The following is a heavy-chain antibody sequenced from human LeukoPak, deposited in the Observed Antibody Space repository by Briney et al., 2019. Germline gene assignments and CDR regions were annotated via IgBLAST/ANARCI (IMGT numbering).Heavy chain of an antibody. CDR3: ARRRDDFWSGYFDY. CDR2: IYYSGST. CDR1: GGSISSYY. Sequence: PSETLSLTCTVSGGSISSYYWSWIRQPPGKGLEWIGYIYYSGSTNYNPSLQGRVTILGETSKNQFSLELRSVAAADTAVYYCARRRDDFWSGYFDYWGQGILVTVSS. V-gene: IGHV4-59*08. D-gene: IGHD3-3*01. J-gene: IGHJ4*02.